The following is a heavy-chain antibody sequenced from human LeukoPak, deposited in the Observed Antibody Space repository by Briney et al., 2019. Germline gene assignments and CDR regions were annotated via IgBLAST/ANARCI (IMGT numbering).Heavy chain of an antibody. CDR2: INSDGSST. CDR3: ASIPKYMVRGVTFRDY. V-gene: IGHV3-74*01. J-gene: IGHJ4*02. Sequence: GGSLGLSCAASGFTLSSYWMHWVRQAPGKGLVWVSRINSDGSSTSYADSVKGRFTISRDNAKNTLYLQMNSLRAEDTAVYYCASIPKYMVRGVTFRDYWGQGTLVTVSS. CDR1: GFTLSSYW. D-gene: IGHD3-10*01.